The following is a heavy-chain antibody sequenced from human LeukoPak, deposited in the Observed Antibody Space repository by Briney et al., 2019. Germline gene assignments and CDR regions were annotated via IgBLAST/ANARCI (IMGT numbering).Heavy chain of an antibody. Sequence: GASVKVSCKASGYTFTGYYMHWVRQAPGQGLEWMGWINPNSGGTNYAQKFQGRVTMTRDTSISTAYMELSRLRSDDTAVYYCARAPTYSIINHFDYWGQGTLVTVSS. D-gene: IGHD2-15*01. V-gene: IGHV1-2*02. J-gene: IGHJ4*02. CDR1: GYTFTGYY. CDR2: INPNSGGT. CDR3: ARAPTYSIINHFDY.